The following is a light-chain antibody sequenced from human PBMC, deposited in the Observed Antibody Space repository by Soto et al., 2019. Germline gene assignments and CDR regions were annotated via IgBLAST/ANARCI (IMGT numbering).Light chain of an antibody. J-gene: IGKJ5*01. CDR1: QSVSSF. V-gene: IGKV3-11*01. Sequence: VCTQSPATLSLSPGARATLSCRASQSVSSFVAWYQQKHGQAPRLLIYDASNRATGIPARFSGSGSGTDVNITISSLEPEDVEVYYCQQQGGSPITFGQGTRLEIK. CDR2: DAS. CDR3: QQQGGSPIT.